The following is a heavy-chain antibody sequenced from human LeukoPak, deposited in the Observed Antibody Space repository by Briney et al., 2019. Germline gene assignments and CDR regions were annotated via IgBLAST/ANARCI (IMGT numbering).Heavy chain of an antibody. J-gene: IGHJ4*02. CDR3: ARDRGGAAAGAFDY. CDR1: GGSFSGYY. D-gene: IGHD6-13*01. CDR2: IYTSGST. V-gene: IGHV4-4*07. Sequence: SETLSLTCAVYGGSFSGYYWSWIRQPAGKGLEWIGRIYTSGSTNYNPSLKSRVTMSVDTSKNQFSLKLSSVTAADTAVYYCARDRGGAAAGAFDYWGQGTLVTVSS.